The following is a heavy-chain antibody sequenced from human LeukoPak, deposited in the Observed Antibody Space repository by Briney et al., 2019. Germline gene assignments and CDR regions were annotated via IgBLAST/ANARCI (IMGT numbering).Heavy chain of an antibody. CDR2: INVYNGNT. Sequence: ASVKVSCKASGYTFTTSGINWVRQAPGQELEWMGCINVYNGNTNYAQKFQGRITMTRDTSTNTAYMELRSLKSDDTAVYYCARGLVVPAAMGEFDYWGQGTLIAVSS. CDR3: ARGLVVPAAMGEFDY. J-gene: IGHJ4*02. V-gene: IGHV1-18*01. D-gene: IGHD2-2*01. CDR1: GYTFTTSG.